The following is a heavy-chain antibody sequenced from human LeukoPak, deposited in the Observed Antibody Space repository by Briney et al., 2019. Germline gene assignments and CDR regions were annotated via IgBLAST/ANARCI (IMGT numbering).Heavy chain of an antibody. D-gene: IGHD3-16*01. CDR3: ARRLSYYYYMDV. CDR1: AGSINSGYY. J-gene: IGHJ6*03. Sequence: ETSETLSLTCTVSAGSINSGYYWTWIRQHPGKGLEWIGYTYYSGNTYYNPSLKSRVTISVDTSKNQISLKLTSVTAADTAVYYCARRLSYYYYMDVWGNGTTVTVSS. V-gene: IGHV4-31*03. CDR2: TYYSGNT.